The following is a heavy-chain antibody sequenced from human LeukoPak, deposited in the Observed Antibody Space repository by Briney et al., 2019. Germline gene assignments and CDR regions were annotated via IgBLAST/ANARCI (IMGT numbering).Heavy chain of an antibody. Sequence: PGGSQRVSCAASGFTFSSYAMSWVRQAPGKGLEWISGISTNSRSTYYADSVKGRLTISRDNSKNTLYLQMNSLRAEDTAVYYCAKDPFVFESASYLIDYWGQGTLVTVSS. CDR3: AKDPFVFESASYLIDY. J-gene: IGHJ4*02. CDR1: GFTFSSYA. D-gene: IGHD3-10*01. V-gene: IGHV3-23*01. CDR2: ISTNSRST.